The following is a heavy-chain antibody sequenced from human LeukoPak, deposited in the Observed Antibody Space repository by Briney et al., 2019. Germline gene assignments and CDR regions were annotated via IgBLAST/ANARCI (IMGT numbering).Heavy chain of an antibody. CDR3: ARVVVSSSWYYFDY. D-gene: IGHD6-13*01. Sequence: SWVRQAPGKGLEWIGYIYYSGSTYYNPSLKSRVTISVDASKNQFSLKLSSVTAADTAVYYCARVVVSSSWYYFDYWGQGTLVTVSS. CDR2: IYYSGST. V-gene: IGHV4-30-4*08. J-gene: IGHJ4*02.